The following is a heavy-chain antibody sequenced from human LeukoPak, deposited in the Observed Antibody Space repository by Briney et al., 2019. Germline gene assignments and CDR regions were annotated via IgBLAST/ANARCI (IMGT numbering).Heavy chain of an antibody. CDR1: GGSISSYY. CDR2: IHYSESP. D-gene: IGHD4-17*01. J-gene: IGHJ4*02. V-gene: IGHV4-59*08. Sequence: SETLSLTCTVSGGSISSYYWSWIRQPPGKGLEWIGYIHYSESPNYNPSLRSRFTISVDTPNNQFSLKLSSVIAADTAVYYCARGGNYGDYDGYFDYWGQGTLLTVSS. CDR3: ARGGNYGDYDGYFDY.